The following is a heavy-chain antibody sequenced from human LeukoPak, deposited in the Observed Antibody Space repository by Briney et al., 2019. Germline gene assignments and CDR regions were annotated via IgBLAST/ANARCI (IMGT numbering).Heavy chain of an antibody. D-gene: IGHD6-19*01. Sequence: GGSLRLLCAAPGFIFHLYAIQGVRQARGKGVEWVFIISGDGGRTFYADAVEGRFTISRDNSKNSLYLQMNRLRSDDTALYYCARESESSGWYDYWGQGTLVTVSS. J-gene: IGHJ4*02. V-gene: IGHV3-43*02. CDR1: GFIFHLYA. CDR2: ISGDGGRT. CDR3: ARESESSGWYDY.